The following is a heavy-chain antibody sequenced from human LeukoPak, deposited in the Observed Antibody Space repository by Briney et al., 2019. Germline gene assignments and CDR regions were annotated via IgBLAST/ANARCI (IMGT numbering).Heavy chain of an antibody. J-gene: IGHJ3*02. D-gene: IGHD2-2*01. Sequence: SETLSLSCTVSGGSISSGGFYWSWIRQPPGKGLEWIGYIYHSGSTYYNPSLKSRVTISVDRSKNQFSLKLSSVTAADTAVYYCARLSVVPAALTAFDIWGQGTMVTVSS. CDR2: IYHSGST. CDR1: GGSISSGGFY. CDR3: ARLSVVPAALTAFDI. V-gene: IGHV4-30-2*01.